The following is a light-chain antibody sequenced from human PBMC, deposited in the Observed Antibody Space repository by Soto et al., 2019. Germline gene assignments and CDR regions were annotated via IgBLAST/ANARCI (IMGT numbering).Light chain of an antibody. CDR1: QSVANNY. CDR3: QHYGSSPPHT. CDR2: GAS. Sequence: EIGLTQSPGTLSLSPGEGATLSCRASQSVANNYLAWYQHKPGQAPRLLISGASNRATGIPDRFSGSGSGTDFTLTISRLESEDFAVYYCQHYGSSPPHTFGQGTKLEIK. J-gene: IGKJ2*01. V-gene: IGKV3-20*01.